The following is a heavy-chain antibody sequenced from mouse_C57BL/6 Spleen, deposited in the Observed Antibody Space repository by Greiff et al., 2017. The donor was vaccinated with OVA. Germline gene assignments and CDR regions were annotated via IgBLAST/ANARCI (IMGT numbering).Heavy chain of an antibody. Sequence: EVQLVESGGGLVKPGGSLKLSCAASGFTFSDYGMHWVRQAPEKGLEWVAYISSGSSTIYYADTVKGRYTISRDNAKNTLFLQMTSLRSEDTAMYYCAGTGGGGYEYDEEDAMDYWGQGTSVTVSS. CDR1: GFTFSDYG. V-gene: IGHV5-17*01. CDR2: ISSGSSTI. D-gene: IGHD2-4*01. CDR3: AGTGGGGYEYDEEDAMDY. J-gene: IGHJ4*01.